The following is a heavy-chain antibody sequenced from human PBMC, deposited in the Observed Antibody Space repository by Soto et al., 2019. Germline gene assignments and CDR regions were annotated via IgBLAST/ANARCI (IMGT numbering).Heavy chain of an antibody. CDR3: ARHMSNFRYYYYAMDV. V-gene: IGHV5-51*01. Sequence: PGESLKISCKGSGYTFTDYWIGWVRQLPGKGLEWMGIIYPGDSDTRYSPSFQGHVTITVDKSTSTAYLQWNTLKASDTAMYYCARHMSNFRYYYYAMDVWGQGTTVTFSS. D-gene: IGHD3-16*01. CDR1: GYTFTDYW. CDR2: IYPGDSDT. J-gene: IGHJ6*02.